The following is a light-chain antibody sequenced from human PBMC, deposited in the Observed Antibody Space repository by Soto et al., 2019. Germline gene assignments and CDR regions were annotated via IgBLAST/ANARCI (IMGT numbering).Light chain of an antibody. V-gene: IGKV1-5*01. CDR2: DAS. CDR3: QQYNSAWT. Sequence: DIQMTQSPSTLSASVGDRVTITCRASQSISSWLAWYQQKPGKAPKLLIYDASSLESGVPSRFSGSGSGTEFTLTISSLQPDDFATYYCQQYNSAWTFGQGTKVVIK. CDR1: QSISSW. J-gene: IGKJ1*01.